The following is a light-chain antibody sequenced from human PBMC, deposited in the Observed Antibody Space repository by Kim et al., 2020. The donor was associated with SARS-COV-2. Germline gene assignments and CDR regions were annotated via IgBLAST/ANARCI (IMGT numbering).Light chain of an antibody. CDR2: GKY. Sequence: ALGQTVRLTRQGDSLRNYYATWYQQRPGQAPTLVLYGKYDRPSGIPDRFSGSASGNTASLTITGAQAEDEGDYYCSSRDSTGDHVVFGGGTQLTVL. J-gene: IGLJ3*02. CDR3: SSRDSTGDHVV. CDR1: SLRNYY. V-gene: IGLV3-19*01.